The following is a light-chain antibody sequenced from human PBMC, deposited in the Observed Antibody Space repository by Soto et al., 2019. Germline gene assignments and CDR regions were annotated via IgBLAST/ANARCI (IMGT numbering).Light chain of an antibody. V-gene: IGLV1-44*01. CDR3: AAWDDILNGVV. CDR2: SNN. CDR1: SSNIGSNP. Sequence: QSVLTQPPSASGTPGQRVTVSCSGSSSNIGSNPVNWYQQLPGTAPKLLIYSNNQRPSGVPDRFSGSKSCTSASLAISGLQSEDEAYYYCAAWDDILNGVVFGGGTKLTVL. J-gene: IGLJ2*01.